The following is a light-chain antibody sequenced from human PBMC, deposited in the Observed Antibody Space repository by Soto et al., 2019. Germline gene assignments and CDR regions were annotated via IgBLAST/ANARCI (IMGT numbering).Light chain of an antibody. CDR3: AAWDVSMKGFV. Sequence: QSVLTLPPSASGTPGQRVTFSCSGSSSNIGINTVNWYQQLPGTAPQLLISDNHRRPSGVPDRFSGSKSGTSASLAISGLQYEDEATYFCAAWDVSMKGFVFGTGTKVTVL. V-gene: IGLV1-44*01. CDR1: SSNIGINT. CDR2: DNH. J-gene: IGLJ1*01.